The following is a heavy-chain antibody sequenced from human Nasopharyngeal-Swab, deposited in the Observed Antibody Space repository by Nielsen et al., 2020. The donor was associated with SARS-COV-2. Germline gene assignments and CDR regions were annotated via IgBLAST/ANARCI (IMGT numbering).Heavy chain of an antibody. D-gene: IGHD1-1*01. CDR2: IDYSGTT. V-gene: IGHV4-39*07. CDR1: GGSISSSGNY. CDR3: SRRTTFDY. J-gene: IGHJ4*02. Sequence: SETLSLTCTVSGGSISSSGNYWGWIRQPPGKGLERLGSIDYSGTTYYNPSLQSRVSLSVYTSENQFSLKLSSVTAADTAVYYCSRRTTFDYWGQGTLVTVSS.